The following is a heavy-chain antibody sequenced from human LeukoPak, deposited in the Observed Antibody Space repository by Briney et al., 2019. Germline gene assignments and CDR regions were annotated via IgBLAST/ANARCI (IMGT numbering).Heavy chain of an antibody. CDR1: GFKFSDYG. V-gene: IGHV3-20*04. CDR3: ARAILSDPKYYGMDV. J-gene: IGHJ6*02. Sequence: GGSLRLSCAASGFKFSDYGMSWVRQAPGKGLEWVSGINWSADSTGYADSVKGRFTISKDNAKNSLFLQMNSLRAEDTAMYYCARAILSDPKYYGMDVWGQGTTVTVSS. CDR2: INWSADST. D-gene: IGHD3-9*01.